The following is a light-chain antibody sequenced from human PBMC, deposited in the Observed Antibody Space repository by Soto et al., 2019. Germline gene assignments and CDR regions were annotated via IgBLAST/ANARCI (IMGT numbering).Light chain of an antibody. J-gene: IGKJ1*01. CDR3: QQYGSSPPT. V-gene: IGKV3-20*01. Sequence: EIVLTQSPGTLSLSPGERATLSCRASQSVSSSYLAWYQQKPGQAPRLLIYGASSRATGIPDRFSGSGSGTHFTLTISRLEPEDFSVYYCQQYGSSPPTFGQGPKVEIK. CDR2: GAS. CDR1: QSVSSSY.